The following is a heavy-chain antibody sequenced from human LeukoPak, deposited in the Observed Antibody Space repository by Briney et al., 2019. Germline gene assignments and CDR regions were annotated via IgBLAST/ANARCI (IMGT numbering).Heavy chain of an antibody. Sequence: GGSLRLSCAASGFTFSGYWMHWVRQAPGKGLVWVSRISSDGSSTSYADSVKGRFTISRDNAKNTLYLQMNSLRVEDTAVYYCARDKSVAVDYWGQGTLVTVSS. CDR3: ARDKSVAVDY. CDR2: ISSDGSST. CDR1: GFTFSGYW. V-gene: IGHV3-74*01. J-gene: IGHJ4*02.